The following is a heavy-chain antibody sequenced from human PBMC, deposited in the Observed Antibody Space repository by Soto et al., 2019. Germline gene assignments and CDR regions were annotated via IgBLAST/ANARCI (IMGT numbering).Heavy chain of an antibody. Sequence: QVQLVESGGGVVQPGRSLRLSCAASGFTFSSYGMHWVRQAPGKGLEWVAVIWYDGSNKYYADSVKGRFTISRDNSKNTLYLQMTSPRAEDTAVYYCAKGVGATRSLDYWGQGTLVTVSS. J-gene: IGHJ4*02. CDR2: IWYDGSNK. D-gene: IGHD1-26*01. CDR3: AKGVGATRSLDY. CDR1: GFTFSSYG. V-gene: IGHV3-33*06.